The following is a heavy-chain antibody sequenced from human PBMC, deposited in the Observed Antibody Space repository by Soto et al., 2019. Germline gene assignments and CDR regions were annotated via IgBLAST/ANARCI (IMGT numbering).Heavy chain of an antibody. J-gene: IGHJ4*02. D-gene: IGHD2-15*01. CDR1: GGSISSSSYY. V-gene: IGHV4-39*01. CDR2: IYYSGST. CDR3: ARVGYCSGGSCYPEDC. Sequence: QLQLQESGPGLVKPSETLSLTCTVSGGSISSSSYYWGWIRQPPGKGLEWIGSIYYSGSTYYNPSLKSRVTISVDTSKNQFSLKLSSVTAADTAVYYCARVGYCSGGSCYPEDCRGQGTLVTVSS.